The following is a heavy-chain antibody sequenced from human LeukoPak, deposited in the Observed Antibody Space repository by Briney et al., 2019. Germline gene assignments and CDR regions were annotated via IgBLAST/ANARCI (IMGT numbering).Heavy chain of an antibody. CDR3: ARGRLVGATDPYYFDY. D-gene: IGHD1-26*01. Sequence: SETLSLTCTVSGGSISSYYWSWIRQPPGKGLEWIGYIYYSGSTNYNPSLKSRVTISVDTSKNQFPLKLSSVTAADTAVYYCARGRLVGATDPYYFDYWGQGTLVTVSS. CDR1: GGSISSYY. CDR2: IYYSGST. J-gene: IGHJ4*02. V-gene: IGHV4-59*01.